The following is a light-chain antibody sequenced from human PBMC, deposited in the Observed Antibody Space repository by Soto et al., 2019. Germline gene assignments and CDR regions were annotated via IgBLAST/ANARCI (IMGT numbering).Light chain of an antibody. CDR3: QQRSNWPIT. CDR1: QSVTSN. Sequence: EIVLTQSPGTLSLSPGERATLSCRASQSVTSNLGWYQQKPGQAPRLLIYDASNRATGIPARFSGSGSGTDFTLTISSLEPEDFAVYYCQQRSNWPITFGQGTRLEIK. CDR2: DAS. J-gene: IGKJ5*01. V-gene: IGKV3-11*01.